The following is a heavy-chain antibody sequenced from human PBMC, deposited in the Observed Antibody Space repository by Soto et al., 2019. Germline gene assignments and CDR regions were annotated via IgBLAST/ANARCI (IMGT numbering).Heavy chain of an antibody. D-gene: IGHD6-19*01. V-gene: IGHV4-59*08. Sequence: SETLSLTCTVSGGSISSYYWSWIRQTPGKGLEWIGYIYYSGSTNYNPSLKSRVTISVDTSKNQFSLKLSSVTAADTAVYYCARGVGWYNWFDPWGQGTLVTVSS. CDR2: IYYSGST. CDR1: GGSISSYY. J-gene: IGHJ5*02. CDR3: ARGVGWYNWFDP.